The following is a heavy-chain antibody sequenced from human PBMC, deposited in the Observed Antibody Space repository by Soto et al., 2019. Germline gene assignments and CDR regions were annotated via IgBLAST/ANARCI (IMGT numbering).Heavy chain of an antibody. CDR3: ATSRGYYYDSSGYYPPSDY. V-gene: IGHV3-53*01. CDR2: IYSGGST. CDR1: GFTVSSNY. D-gene: IGHD3-22*01. J-gene: IGHJ4*02. Sequence: VGSLRLSCAASGFTVSSNYMSWVRQAPGKGLEWVSVIYSGGSTYYADSVKGRFTISRNNSKNTLYLQMNSLRAEDTAVYYCATSRGYYYDSSGYYPPSDYWGQGTLVTVSS.